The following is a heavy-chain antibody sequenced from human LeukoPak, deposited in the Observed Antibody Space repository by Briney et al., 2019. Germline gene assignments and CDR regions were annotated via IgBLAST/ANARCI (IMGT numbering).Heavy chain of an antibody. CDR3: ARHPARSNWFDP. CDR1: GYSISSGYY. V-gene: IGHV4-38-2*02. Sequence: PSETLSLTCTVSGYSISSGYYWGWIRHSPGKGLEWIGDVFSRGDTYFNPSFRSRATMSIDTSVNQFSLTLTSVTAADTAIYYCARHPARSNWFDPWGQGILVTVSS. CDR2: VFSRGDT. J-gene: IGHJ5*02.